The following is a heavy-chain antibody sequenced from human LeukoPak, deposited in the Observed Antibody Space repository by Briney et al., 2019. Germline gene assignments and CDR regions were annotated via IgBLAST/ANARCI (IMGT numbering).Heavy chain of an antibody. CDR3: ARDDSSGLLDYYYGMDV. D-gene: IGHD3-22*01. V-gene: IGHV1-46*01. CDR2: INPSGGST. J-gene: IGHJ6*02. Sequence: ASVKVSCKASGYTFTSYYMHWVRQAPGQGLEWMGIINPSGGSTSYAQKFQGRVTITADESTSTAYMELSSLRSEDTAVYYCARDDSSGLLDYYYGMDVWGQGTTVTVSS. CDR1: GYTFTSYY.